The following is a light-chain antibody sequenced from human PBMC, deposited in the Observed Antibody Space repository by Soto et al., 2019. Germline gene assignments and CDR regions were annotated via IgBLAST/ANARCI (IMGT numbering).Light chain of an antibody. V-gene: IGLV2-23*02. J-gene: IGLJ1*01. Sequence: QSVLTQPASVSGSPGQSITISCTGTSSDVGSYNLVSWYQQHPGKAPKLIIYEVGKRPSGVSNGFSGSKSGNTASLTISGLQAEDEADYYCCSYAGSRTYVFGTGTKVTVL. CDR3: CSYAGSRTYV. CDR2: EVG. CDR1: SSDVGSYNL.